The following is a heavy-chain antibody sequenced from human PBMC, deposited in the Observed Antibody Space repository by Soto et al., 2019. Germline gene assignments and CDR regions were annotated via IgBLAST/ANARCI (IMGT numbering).Heavy chain of an antibody. V-gene: IGHV3-74*01. CDR1: GFTFSSYW. CDR2: IDEYGNTI. D-gene: IGHD3-10*01. CDR3: TRDIGGKGAY. J-gene: IGHJ4*02. Sequence: EVQLVESGGGLVQPGGSLRLSCATSGFTFSSYWMHWVRQVPGKGLLWVSRIDEYGNTINYADSVRGRFTISRDNARNTLSLEMNSLRAEDTALYFCTRDIGGKGAYWGPGTLVTVSS.